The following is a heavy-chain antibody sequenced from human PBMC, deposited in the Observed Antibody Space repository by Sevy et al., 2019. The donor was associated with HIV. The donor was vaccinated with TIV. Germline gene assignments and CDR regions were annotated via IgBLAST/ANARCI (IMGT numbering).Heavy chain of an antibody. D-gene: IGHD2-15*01. CDR2: IKSKTDGGTT. CDR1: GFTVSDAW. CDR3: TLEGLYCSGGTCYSEGFDS. J-gene: IGHJ4*02. V-gene: IGHV3-15*01. Sequence: GGSLRLSCAAFGFTVSDAWMSWVRQAPGKGLQWVGRIKSKTDGGTTDYVTPVKGSFTISREDSKNTLYLQINSLKTEDTAVYYCTLEGLYCSGGTCYSEGFDSWGQGILVTVSS.